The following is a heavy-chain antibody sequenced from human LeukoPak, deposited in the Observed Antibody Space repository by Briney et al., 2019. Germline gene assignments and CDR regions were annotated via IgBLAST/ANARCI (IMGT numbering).Heavy chain of an antibody. D-gene: IGHD2-2*01. Sequence: ASVKVSCKASGYTFASYGISWVRQAPGQGLEWMGWISAYNGNTNYAQKLQGRVTMTTDTSTSTAYMELRSLRSDDTAVYYCARGRVVPAVIPYDAFDIWGQGTMVTVSS. CDR2: ISAYNGNT. J-gene: IGHJ3*02. CDR3: ARGRVVPAVIPYDAFDI. V-gene: IGHV1-18*01. CDR1: GYTFASYG.